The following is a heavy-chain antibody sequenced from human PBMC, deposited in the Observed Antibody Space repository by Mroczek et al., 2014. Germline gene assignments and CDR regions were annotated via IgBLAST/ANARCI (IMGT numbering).Heavy chain of an antibody. D-gene: IGHD3-16*01. V-gene: IGHV3-43*02. CDR3: AKDIPCTSKLCFPACQHHYGMDV. Sequence: VQLQESGGGGVAQTGWSLRLSCAASGFIFDDYAMHWVRQAPGKGLEWISRVSADGTKTHYGDSVKGRFTVSRDNSKNSLFLEMNSLRSEDTALYYCAKDIPCTSKLCFPACQHHYGMDVVGQGTTVTVSS. J-gene: IGHJ6*02. CDR2: VSADGTKT. CDR1: GFIFDDYA.